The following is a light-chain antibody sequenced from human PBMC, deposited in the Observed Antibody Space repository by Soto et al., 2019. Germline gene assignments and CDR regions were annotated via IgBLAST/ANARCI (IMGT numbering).Light chain of an antibody. Sequence: QSALTQPASVSGSPGQSITISCTGTSSDVGSYNLVSWYQQHPGKAPKLMIYEVSKRPSGVSNRFSGSKSGNTVSLTISGLQAEDEADYYCCSYAGSSTFPYVFGTGTKVTVL. CDR2: EVS. J-gene: IGLJ1*01. CDR1: SSDVGSYNL. V-gene: IGLV2-23*02. CDR3: CSYAGSSTFPYV.